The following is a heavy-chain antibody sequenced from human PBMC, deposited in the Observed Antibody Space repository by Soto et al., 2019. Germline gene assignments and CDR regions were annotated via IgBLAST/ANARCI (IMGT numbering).Heavy chain of an antibody. CDR3: AREETIAAAMYYHYGMDV. V-gene: IGHV1-69*01. CDR1: GGTFSSYA. J-gene: IGHJ6*02. Sequence: QVQLVQSGAEVKKPGSSVKVSCKASGGTFSSYAISWVRQAPGQGLEWMGGIIPIFGTANYAQKFQGRVTITADESTSTAYMELSSLRSEDTAVYYCAREETIAAAMYYHYGMDVWGQGTTVTVSS. D-gene: IGHD6-13*01. CDR2: IIPIFGTA.